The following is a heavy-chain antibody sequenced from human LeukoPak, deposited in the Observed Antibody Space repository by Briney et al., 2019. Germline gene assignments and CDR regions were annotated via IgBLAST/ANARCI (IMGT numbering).Heavy chain of an antibody. Sequence: SETLSLTCTVSGGSIGTYYWSWIRQPPGKGLEWIGYIYYNGHTDYNPSLRSRVTISVHASKNQFSLKLSSVTAADTAVYYCARDRHWTNDWVFDYWGQGTLVTVSS. CDR2: IYYNGHT. V-gene: IGHV4-59*01. CDR1: GGSIGTYY. D-gene: IGHD1/OR15-1a*01. J-gene: IGHJ4*02. CDR3: ARDRHWTNDWVFDY.